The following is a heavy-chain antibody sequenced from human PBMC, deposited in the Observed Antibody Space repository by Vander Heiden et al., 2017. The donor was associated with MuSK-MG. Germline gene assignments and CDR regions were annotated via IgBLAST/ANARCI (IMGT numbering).Heavy chain of an antibody. CDR1: GFVFSDAA. D-gene: IGHD6-19*01. Sequence: EVQLVESGGRLVQPGGSLTLSCAPSGFVFSDAAMHWVRQASGKGLEWLGRIRNKANSYATTYPASMQGRFTISRDDSRATAYLQMHRLKTEDTAIYYGTRVVTSGWPFDSWGQGTLVTVSS. J-gene: IGHJ4*02. V-gene: IGHV3-73*02. CDR2: IRNKANSYAT. CDR3: TRVVTSGWPFDS.